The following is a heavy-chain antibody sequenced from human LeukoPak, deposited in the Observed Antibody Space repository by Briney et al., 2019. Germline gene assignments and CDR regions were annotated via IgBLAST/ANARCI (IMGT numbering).Heavy chain of an antibody. CDR1: GFTFGAYA. CDR2: IRSKAYGGTT. CDR3: ARGGYYDSSGYPYFDY. V-gene: IGHV3-49*03. J-gene: IGHJ4*02. D-gene: IGHD3-22*01. Sequence: GGSLRLSCTTSGFTFGAYAMSWFRQAPGKGLEWVGFIRSKAYGGTTEYAASVKGRFTISRDDSNSIAYLQMIGLKTEDTAVYYCARGGYYDSSGYPYFDYWGQGTLVTVSS.